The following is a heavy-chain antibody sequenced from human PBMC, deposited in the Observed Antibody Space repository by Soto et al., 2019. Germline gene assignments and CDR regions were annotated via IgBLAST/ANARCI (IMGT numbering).Heavy chain of an antibody. CDR2: TRNKANSYTT. Sequence: EVQLVESGGGLVQPGGSLRLSCAASGFTFSDYYMDWVRQAPGKGLEWVGRTRNKANSYTTEYAASVKGKFTISRDDSKNSLYLQMNSLKTGDTAVYYCARGGECSSTSCYFGAFDIWGQGTMVTVSS. V-gene: IGHV3-72*01. D-gene: IGHD2-2*01. J-gene: IGHJ3*02. CDR3: ARGGECSSTSCYFGAFDI. CDR1: GFTFSDYY.